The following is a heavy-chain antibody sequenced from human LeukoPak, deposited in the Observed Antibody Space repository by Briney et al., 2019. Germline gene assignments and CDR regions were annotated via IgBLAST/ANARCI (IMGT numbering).Heavy chain of an antibody. CDR3: ARTDYYGSGPDWFDP. Sequence: GASVKVSCKASGYTFASYGISWVRQAPGQGLEWMGWISAYNGNTNYAKKLQGRVTMTTDTSTSTAYMELRSLRSDDTAVYYCARTDYYGSGPDWFDPWGQGTLVTVSS. J-gene: IGHJ5*02. V-gene: IGHV1-18*04. CDR2: ISAYNGNT. D-gene: IGHD3-10*01. CDR1: GYTFASYG.